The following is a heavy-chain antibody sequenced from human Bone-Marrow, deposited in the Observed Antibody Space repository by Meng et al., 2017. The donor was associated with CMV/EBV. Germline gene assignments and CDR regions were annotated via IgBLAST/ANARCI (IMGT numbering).Heavy chain of an antibody. V-gene: IGHV4-34*01. D-gene: IGHD2-2*01. Sequence: YGGSFSGYYWSWIRQPPGKGLEWIGEINHSGSTNYNPPLKSRVTISVDTSKNQFSLKLSSVTAADTAVYYCARGLRCSSTSCYRFDPWGQGTLVTVSS. CDR1: GGSFSGYY. J-gene: IGHJ5*02. CDR2: INHSGST. CDR3: ARGLRCSSTSCYRFDP.